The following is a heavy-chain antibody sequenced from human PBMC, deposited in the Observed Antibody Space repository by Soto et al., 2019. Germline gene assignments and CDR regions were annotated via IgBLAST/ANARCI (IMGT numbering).Heavy chain of an antibody. CDR1: GGSFSGYY. J-gene: IGHJ6*02. CDR2: INHSGST. CDR3: ARGQGGYCSSTSCYGRGYYYYYGMDV. D-gene: IGHD2-2*01. V-gene: IGHV4-34*01. Sequence: SETLSLTCAVYGGSFSGYYWSWIRQPPGKGLEWIGEINHSGSTNYNPSLKSRVTISVDTSKNQFSLKRSSLTAADTAVYYCARGQGGYCSSTSCYGRGYYYYYGMDVWGQGTTVTVS.